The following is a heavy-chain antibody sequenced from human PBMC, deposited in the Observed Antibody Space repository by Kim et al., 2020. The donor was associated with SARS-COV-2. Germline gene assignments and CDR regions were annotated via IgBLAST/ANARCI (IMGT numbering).Heavy chain of an antibody. J-gene: IGHJ6*02. V-gene: IGHV4-59*01. D-gene: IGHD6-13*01. CDR3: ARDYIAAAGTIVYYYGMDV. CDR2: IYYSGST. CDR1: GGSISSYY. Sequence: SETLSPTCTVSGGSISSYYWSWIRQPPGKGLEWIGYIYYSGSTNYNPSLKSRVTISVDTSKNQFSLKLSSVTAADTAVYYCARDYIAAAGTIVYYYGMDVWGQGTTVTVSS.